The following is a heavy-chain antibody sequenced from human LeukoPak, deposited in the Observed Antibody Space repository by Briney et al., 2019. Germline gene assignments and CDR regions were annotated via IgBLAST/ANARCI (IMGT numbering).Heavy chain of an antibody. V-gene: IGHV3-23*01. D-gene: IGHD2-2*02. CDR2: ISGSGGST. Sequence: GGSLRLSCAASGFTFSSYAMSWVRQAPGKGLEWVSAISGSGGSTYYADSVKGRFTISRDNSKNTLYLQMNSLRAEDTALYYCAKGLYCSSTSCYTDAFDIWGQGTMVTVSS. CDR3: AKGLYCSSTSCYTDAFDI. J-gene: IGHJ3*02. CDR1: GFTFSSYA.